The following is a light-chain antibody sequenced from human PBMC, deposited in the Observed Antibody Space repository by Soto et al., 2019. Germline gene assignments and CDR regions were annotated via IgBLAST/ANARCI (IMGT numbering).Light chain of an antibody. V-gene: IGKV1-5*03. CDR2: KAS. Sequence: DIQMTQSHSTLSASVGDRVTISCRASQSITSWLAWYQQKPGKAPELLIYKASILGSVVPSRFSGSGSGTECTLTLSSLQREDFASFHCQQDYIYPWTFGQGTQVEIK. J-gene: IGKJ1*01. CDR3: QQDYIYPWT. CDR1: QSITSW.